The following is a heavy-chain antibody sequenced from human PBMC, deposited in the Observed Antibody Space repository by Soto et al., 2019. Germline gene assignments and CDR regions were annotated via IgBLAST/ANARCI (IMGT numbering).Heavy chain of an antibody. CDR3: ARDRRYCSGGSCYGAQNYFDY. D-gene: IGHD2-15*01. Sequence: GGSLRLSCAASGFTFSYYYMSWIRQSPGKGLEWVSYISSSSSYTNYADSVKGRFTISRDNAKNSLYLQMNSLRAEDTAVYYCARDRRYCSGGSCYGAQNYFDYWGQGTLVTVSS. CDR2: ISSSSSYT. CDR1: GFTFSYYY. V-gene: IGHV3-11*06. J-gene: IGHJ4*02.